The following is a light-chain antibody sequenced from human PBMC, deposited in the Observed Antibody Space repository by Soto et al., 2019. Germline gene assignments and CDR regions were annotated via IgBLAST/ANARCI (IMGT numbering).Light chain of an antibody. CDR2: DVS. CDR1: SSDIGGYKY. J-gene: IGLJ3*02. Sequence: QSALTQPGAVSGSPGQSIAISCTGTSSDIGGYKYVNWYQQHPGKVPKVIIYDVSNRPSGVSDRFSGSKSGNTASLTISGLQAEDEADYYCNSYTSSETPVFGGGTKLTVL. V-gene: IGLV2-14*01. CDR3: NSYTSSETPV.